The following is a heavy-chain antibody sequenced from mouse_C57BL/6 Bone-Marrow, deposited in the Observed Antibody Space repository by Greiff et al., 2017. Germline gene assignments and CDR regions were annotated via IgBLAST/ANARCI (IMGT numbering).Heavy chain of an antibody. Sequence: VQLQQSGAELVRPGASVTLSCKASGYTFTDYEMHWVKQTPVHGLEWIGAIDPETGGTAYNQKFKGKAILTADESSSTAYMELRSLTSEDSAVYYCTEHAMDYWGQGTSVTVSS. CDR2: IDPETGGT. CDR1: GYTFTDYE. J-gene: IGHJ4*01. CDR3: TEHAMDY. V-gene: IGHV1-15*01.